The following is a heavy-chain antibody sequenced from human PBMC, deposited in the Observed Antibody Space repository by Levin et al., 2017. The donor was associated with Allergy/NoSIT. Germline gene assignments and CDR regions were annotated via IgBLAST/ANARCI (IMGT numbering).Heavy chain of an antibody. V-gene: IGHV1-46*01. CDR2: INPSGGST. CDR3: ARVGYCTGGVCPIDY. J-gene: IGHJ4*02. D-gene: IGHD2-8*02. CDR1: GYTFTSYY. Sequence: ASVKVSCKASGYTFTSYYMHWVRQAPGQGLEWMGIINPSGGSTSYAQKFQGRVTMTRDTSTSTVYMELSSLKSEDTAVYYCARVGYCTGGVCPIDYWGQGTLVTVSS.